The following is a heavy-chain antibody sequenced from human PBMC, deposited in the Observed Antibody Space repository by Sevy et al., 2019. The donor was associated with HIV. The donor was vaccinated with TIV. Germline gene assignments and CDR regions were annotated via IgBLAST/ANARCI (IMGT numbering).Heavy chain of an antibody. D-gene: IGHD2-15*01. V-gene: IGHV3-23*01. CDR1: GFIFSTYT. J-gene: IGHJ6*02. CDR3: AKGDRTFYGLDV. CDR2: ISGSGGST. Sequence: GGSLRLSCAASGFIFSTYTMTWVRQAPGKGLEWDSGISGSGGSTYYADSLKGRFTIFRDNSKSTVHLQMNSLRAEDTAVYYSAKGDRTFYGLDVWGQGTTVTVSS.